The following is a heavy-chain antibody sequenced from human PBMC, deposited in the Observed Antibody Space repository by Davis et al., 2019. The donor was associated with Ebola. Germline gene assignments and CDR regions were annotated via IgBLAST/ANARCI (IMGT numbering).Heavy chain of an antibody. Sequence: LRLSCAVSGGSISSGGYSWSWIRQPPGKGLEWIGYIYHSGSTYYNPSLKSRVTISVDRSKNQFSLKLSSVTAADTAVCYCARGKPFGSSFWFDPWGQGTLVTVSS. CDR1: GGSISSGGYS. D-gene: IGHD6-13*01. CDR2: IYHSGST. V-gene: IGHV4-30-2*01. J-gene: IGHJ5*02. CDR3: ARGKPFGSSFWFDP.